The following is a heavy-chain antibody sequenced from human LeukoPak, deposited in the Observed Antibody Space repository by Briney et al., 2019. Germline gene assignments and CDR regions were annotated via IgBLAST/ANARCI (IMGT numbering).Heavy chain of an antibody. V-gene: IGHV4-31*03. J-gene: IGHJ4*02. Sequence: PSQTLSLTCTVSGGSISSGGYYWSWIRQHPGKGLEWIGYIYYSGSTYYNPSLKSRVTISVDTSKNQFSLKLSSVTAADTAVYYCARGSGYVWGSYRYHFDYWGQGTLVTVSS. D-gene: IGHD3-16*02. CDR3: ARGSGYVWGSYRYHFDY. CDR1: GGSISSGGYY. CDR2: IYYSGST.